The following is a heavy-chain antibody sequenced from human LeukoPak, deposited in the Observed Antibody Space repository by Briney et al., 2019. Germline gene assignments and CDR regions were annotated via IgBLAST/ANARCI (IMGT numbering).Heavy chain of an antibody. J-gene: IGHJ4*02. D-gene: IGHD2-2*01. V-gene: IGHV1-24*01. CDR3: ATRPARKDIVVVPAAPVD. Sequence: ASVKVSCKVSGYTLTELSMHWVRQAPGKGLEWMGGFDPEDGETIYAQKFQGRVTMTEDTSTDTAYMELSSLRSEDTAVYYCATRPARKDIVVVPAAPVDWGQETLVTVSS. CDR1: GYTLTELS. CDR2: FDPEDGET.